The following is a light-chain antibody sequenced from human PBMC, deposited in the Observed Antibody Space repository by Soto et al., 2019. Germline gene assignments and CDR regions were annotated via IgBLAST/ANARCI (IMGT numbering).Light chain of an antibody. CDR1: SSNIGINY. V-gene: IGLV1-47*02. Sequence: QSVLTQPPSASVTPGQRVTISCSGSSSNIGINYVYWYQQLPGTAPKLLIYSNNQRPSGVPDRFSGSKSGTSASLAISGLRSEDDADYYCAAWDDSLSGYVFGTGTKLTVL. CDR3: AAWDDSLSGYV. CDR2: SNN. J-gene: IGLJ1*01.